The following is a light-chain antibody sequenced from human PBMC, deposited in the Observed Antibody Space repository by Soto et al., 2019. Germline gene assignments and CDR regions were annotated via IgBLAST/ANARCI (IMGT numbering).Light chain of an antibody. CDR3: QSYDSSLSAYV. J-gene: IGLJ1*01. CDR2: GNS. CDR1: SSNIGAGYD. V-gene: IGLV1-40*01. Sequence: QSVLTQPPSVSGTPGQRVTISCTGSSSNIGAGYDVHWYQQPPGTAPKVLIYGNSNRPSGVPDRFSGSKSGTSASLAITGLQAEDEADYYCQSYDSSLSAYVFGTGTRSPS.